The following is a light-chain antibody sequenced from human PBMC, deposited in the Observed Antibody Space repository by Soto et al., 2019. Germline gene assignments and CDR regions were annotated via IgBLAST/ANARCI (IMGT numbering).Light chain of an antibody. CDR2: EVS. CDR1: SSDVGGSNF. V-gene: IGLV2-14*01. CDR3: AAWDASLGGFYV. Sequence: QSVLTQPASVSGSPGQSITISCTGTSSDVGGSNFVSWYQQHPGKAPKLMIYEVSNRPSGVSNRFSGSKSGNTASLIISGLQAEDEADYYCAAWDASLGGFYVFGSGTKVTVL. J-gene: IGLJ1*01.